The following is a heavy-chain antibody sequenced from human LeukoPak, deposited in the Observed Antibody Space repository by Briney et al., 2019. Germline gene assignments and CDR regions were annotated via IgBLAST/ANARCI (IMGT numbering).Heavy chain of an antibody. CDR3: ARMTVTTASFDY. V-gene: IGHV4-31*02. J-gene: IGHJ4*02. CDR1: GFTFSSYA. CDR2: IYYSGST. Sequence: LRLSCAASGFTFSSYAMSWVRQAPGKGLEWIGYIYYSGSTYYNPSLKSRVTISVDTSKNQFSLKLSSVTAADTAVYYCARMTVTTASFDYWGQGTLVTVSS. D-gene: IGHD4-11*01.